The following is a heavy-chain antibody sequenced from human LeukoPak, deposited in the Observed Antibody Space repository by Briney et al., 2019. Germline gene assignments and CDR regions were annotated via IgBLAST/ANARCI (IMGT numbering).Heavy chain of an antibody. D-gene: IGHD4-23*01. Sequence: PSETLSLTCTVSGDSISNGPDYWSWIRQPPGKGLEWIGYISHSGGTYYNPSLKSRVNISVDRSKNHFSLKLSSVTAADTALYFCARDVPEPKYGGNSYYFDYWGPGTLVTVSS. CDR1: GDSISNGPDY. J-gene: IGHJ4*02. CDR3: ARDVPEPKYGGNSYYFDY. CDR2: ISHSGGT. V-gene: IGHV4-30-2*01.